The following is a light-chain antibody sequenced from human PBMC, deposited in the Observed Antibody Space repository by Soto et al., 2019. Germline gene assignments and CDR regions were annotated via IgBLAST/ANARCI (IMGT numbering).Light chain of an antibody. V-gene: IGKV1-13*02. J-gene: IGKJ4*01. CDR3: QQFNSYPLT. CDR1: QGINSA. CDR2: DAS. Sequence: AIQFTQPPSSPSASVGDRVTITCRASQGINSALIWYQHKPGKAPAILIHDASNLESGVPSRFSGSGSGTDFTLTISSLQPEDFATYYCQQFNSYPLTFGGGTKVEIK.